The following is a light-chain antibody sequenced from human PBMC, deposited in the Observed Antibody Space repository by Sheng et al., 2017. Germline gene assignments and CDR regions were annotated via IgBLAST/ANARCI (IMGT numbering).Light chain of an antibody. CDR3: QQRSNWPKWT. Sequence: EIVLTQSPGTLSLSPGERATLSCRASQSISASYLAWYQQKPGQPPRLLIYGASSRATAIPDRFSGSGSGTDFTLTISSLEPEDFAVYYCQQRSNWPKWTFGQGTKVEIK. CDR2: GAS. CDR1: QSISASY. V-gene: IGKV3D-20*02. J-gene: IGKJ1*01.